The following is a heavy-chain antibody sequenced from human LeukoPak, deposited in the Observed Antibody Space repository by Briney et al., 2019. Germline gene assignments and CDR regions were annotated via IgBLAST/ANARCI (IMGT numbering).Heavy chain of an antibody. J-gene: IGHJ3*02. Sequence: SVKVSCKASGGTFSSYAISWVRQAPGQGLEWMGGIIPIFGTANYAQKFQGRVTITADESTSTAYMELSSLRSEDTAVYYCARTSMASRDLGAFDIWGQGTMVTVSS. CDR2: IIPIFGTA. D-gene: IGHD2-8*01. CDR1: GGTFSSYA. CDR3: ARTSMASRDLGAFDI. V-gene: IGHV1-69*13.